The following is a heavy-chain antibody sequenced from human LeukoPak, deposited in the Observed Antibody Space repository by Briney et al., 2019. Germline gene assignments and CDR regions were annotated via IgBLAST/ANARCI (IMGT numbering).Heavy chain of an antibody. CDR1: GFTFSSYY. Sequence: GGSLRLSCAASGFTFSSYYMNWVRQARGKGLEWVSSISRTTNYTYYTDSVKGRFTISRDNAKNSLYLQMNSLTAEDTAVYYCTRVSYADGGYFDYWGQGTLVTVSS. J-gene: IGHJ4*02. CDR3: TRVSYADGGYFDY. CDR2: ISRTTNYT. D-gene: IGHD3-16*01. V-gene: IGHV3-21*01.